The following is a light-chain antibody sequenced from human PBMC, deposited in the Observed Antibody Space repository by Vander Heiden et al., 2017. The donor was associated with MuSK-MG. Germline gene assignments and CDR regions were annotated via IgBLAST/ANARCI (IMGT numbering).Light chain of an antibody. CDR2: DIS. CDR1: SSDVGRYEY. Sequence: QSALTQPASVSGSPGQSITISCTGTSSDVGRYEYVSWYQQLPGNAPKLLIFDISVRPSGVSSRFSGSRSGNTASLTISGLQAEDEAHYYCSSYTSSSTVVFGGGTKLTVL. V-gene: IGLV2-14*03. CDR3: SSYTSSSTVV. J-gene: IGLJ2*01.